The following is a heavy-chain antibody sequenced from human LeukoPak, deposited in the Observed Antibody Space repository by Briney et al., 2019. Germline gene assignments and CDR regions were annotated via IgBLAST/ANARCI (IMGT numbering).Heavy chain of an antibody. J-gene: IGHJ5*02. D-gene: IGHD3-10*01. CDR2: ISCDGSNK. CDR1: GFTFSSYA. V-gene: IGHV3-30*04. CDR3: AREGYYYGSGNNWFDP. Sequence: GGSLRLSCAASGFTFSSYAMHWVRQAPGKGLEWVAVISCDGSNKYYADSVKGRFTIPRDNSKHTLYLQMNSLRDEDTAVYYCAREGYYYGSGNNWFDPWGQGTLVTVSS.